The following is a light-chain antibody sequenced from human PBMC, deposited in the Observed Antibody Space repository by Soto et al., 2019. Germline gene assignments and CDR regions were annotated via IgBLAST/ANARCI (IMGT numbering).Light chain of an antibody. Sequence: QAVVTQEPSLTVSPGGTVTLTCASSTGAVTSGYYPNWFQQKPGQAPRALIYSINNKHSWTPARFSGSLLGGKAALTLSGVQPEDEAEYYCLLNYGGAQLVFGGGTKVTVL. CDR3: LLNYGGAQLV. CDR2: SIN. CDR1: TGAVTSGYY. V-gene: IGLV7-43*01. J-gene: IGLJ2*01.